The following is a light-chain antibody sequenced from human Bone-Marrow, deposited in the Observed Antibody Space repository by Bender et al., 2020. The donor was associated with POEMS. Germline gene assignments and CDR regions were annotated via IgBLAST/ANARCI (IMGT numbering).Light chain of an antibody. V-gene: IGLV2-23*01. Sequence: QSALTQPASVSGSPGQSITISCTGTRSDVGSNNLVSWYRQHPGKVPKLIIFEGSNRPSGVSSRFSGSKSGNTASLTISGLQAEDEADYSCSSYAGGSTVVFGGGTKLTVL. CDR2: EGS. CDR3: SSYAGGSTVV. J-gene: IGLJ2*01. CDR1: RSDVGSNNL.